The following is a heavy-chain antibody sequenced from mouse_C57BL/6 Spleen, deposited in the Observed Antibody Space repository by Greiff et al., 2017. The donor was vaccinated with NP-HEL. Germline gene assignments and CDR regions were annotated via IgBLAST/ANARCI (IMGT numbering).Heavy chain of an antibody. Sequence: VQLQQSGPELVKPGASVKISCKASGYSFTDYNMNWVKQSNGKSLEWIGVINPNYGTTSYNQKFKGKATLTVDQSSSTAYMQLNSLTSEDSAVYYCANNYDGSSYWYFDVWGTGTTVTVSS. J-gene: IGHJ1*03. CDR1: GYSFTDYN. V-gene: IGHV1-39*01. CDR2: INPNYGTT. D-gene: IGHD1-1*01. CDR3: ANNYDGSSYWYFDV.